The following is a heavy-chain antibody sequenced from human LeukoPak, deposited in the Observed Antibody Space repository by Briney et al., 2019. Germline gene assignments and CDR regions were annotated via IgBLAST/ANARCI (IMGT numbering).Heavy chain of an antibody. V-gene: IGHV3-7*01. CDR2: IKQDGSEK. D-gene: IGHD3-9*01. CDR3: ARDVLLRYFDWPELYFDY. J-gene: IGHJ4*02. Sequence: GGSLRLSCAASGFTFSSYWMSWVRQAPGKGLEWVANIKQDGSEKYYVDSVKGRFTISRDNAKNSLYLQMNSLRAEDTAVYYCARDVLLRYFDWPELYFDYWGQGTLVTVSS. CDR1: GFTFSSYW.